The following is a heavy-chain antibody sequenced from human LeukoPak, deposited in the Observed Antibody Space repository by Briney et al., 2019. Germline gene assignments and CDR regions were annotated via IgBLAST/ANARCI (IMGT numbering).Heavy chain of an antibody. Sequence: GGSLRLSCAASGFTFDDYAMHWVRQAPGKGLEWVSGISWNSGSIGYADSAKGRFTISRDNAKNSLYLQMNSLRAEDTALYYCAKDMGYDILTGYSAFDYWGQGTLVTVSS. CDR1: GFTFDDYA. D-gene: IGHD3-9*01. CDR2: ISWNSGSI. V-gene: IGHV3-9*01. J-gene: IGHJ4*02. CDR3: AKDMGYDILTGYSAFDY.